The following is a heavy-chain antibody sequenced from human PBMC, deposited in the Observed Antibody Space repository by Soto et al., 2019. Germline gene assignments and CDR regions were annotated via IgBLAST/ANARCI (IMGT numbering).Heavy chain of an antibody. D-gene: IGHD3-3*01. CDR2: IYYSGST. Sequence: SETLSLTCTVSGGSISSSSYYWGWIRQPPGKGLEWIGSIYYSGSTYYNPSLKSRVTISVDTSKNQFSLKLSSVTAADTAVYYCARPPYDFWSGYQNWFDPWGQGTLVTVSS. V-gene: IGHV4-39*01. CDR3: ARPPYDFWSGYQNWFDP. J-gene: IGHJ5*02. CDR1: GGSISSSSYY.